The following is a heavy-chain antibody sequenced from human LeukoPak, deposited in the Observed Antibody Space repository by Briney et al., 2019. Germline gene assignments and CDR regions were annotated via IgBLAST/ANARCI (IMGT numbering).Heavy chain of an antibody. CDR3: ARDPTNYDILTGPYGMDV. CDR1: GYTFTSYD. J-gene: IGHJ6*02. CDR2: MNPNSGGT. Sequence: ASVKVSCKASGYTFTSYDINWVRQATGQGLEWMGWMNPNSGGTNYAQKFQGWVTMTRDTSISTAYMELSRLRSDDTAVYYCARDPTNYDILTGPYGMDVWGQGTTVTVSS. V-gene: IGHV1-2*04. D-gene: IGHD3-9*01.